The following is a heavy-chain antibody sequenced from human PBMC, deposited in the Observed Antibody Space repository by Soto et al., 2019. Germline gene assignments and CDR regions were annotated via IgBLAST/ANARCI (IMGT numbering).Heavy chain of an antibody. Sequence: ASVKVSCKASGYTFTSYYMHWVRQAPGQGLEWMGIINPSGGSTSYAQKFQGRVTMTRDTSISTAYMELSRLRSDDTAVYYCARDLDVVLLWFGEPRTPFDYWGQGTLVTVSS. D-gene: IGHD3-10*01. J-gene: IGHJ4*02. CDR3: ARDLDVVLLWFGEPRTPFDY. CDR2: INPSGGST. CDR1: GYTFTSYY. V-gene: IGHV1-46*01.